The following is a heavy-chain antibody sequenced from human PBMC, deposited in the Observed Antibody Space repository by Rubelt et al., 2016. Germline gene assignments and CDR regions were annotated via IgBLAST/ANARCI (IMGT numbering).Heavy chain of an antibody. Sequence: QVQLHQWGAGLLKPSETLSLTCAVYGGSFSNYYWSWIRQPPGKGLEWIGEINHSGSTNYNPSLKGRDTLSVETSKSKCSLKLSSVTAADTAVYYCARRSGRGSYVQSWGQGTLVSVSS. CDR1: GGSFSNYY. CDR3: ARRSGRGSYVQS. J-gene: IGHJ4*02. CDR2: INHSGST. D-gene: IGHD1-26*01. V-gene: IGHV4-34*01.